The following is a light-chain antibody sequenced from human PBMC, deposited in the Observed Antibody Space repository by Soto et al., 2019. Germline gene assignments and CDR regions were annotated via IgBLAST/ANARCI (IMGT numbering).Light chain of an antibody. CDR1: SSDIGGHDY. Sequence: QSALTQPASVSGSPGQSITISCTGTSSDIGGHDYVSWYQHHPGKAPQLMIYEVTNRPSGISNRFSGSKSGNTASLTISGLQAEDEADYYCTSYPRGTYVLFGGGTKLTVL. CDR2: EVT. J-gene: IGLJ2*01. CDR3: TSYPRGTYVL. V-gene: IGLV2-14*01.